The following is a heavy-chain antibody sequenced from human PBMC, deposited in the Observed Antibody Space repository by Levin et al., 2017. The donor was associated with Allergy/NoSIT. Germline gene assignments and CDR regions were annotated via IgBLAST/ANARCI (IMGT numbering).Heavy chain of an antibody. CDR2: ISWNSGSI. CDR1: GFTFDDYA. CDR3: AKDQTAIPSFFDY. D-gene: IGHD2-21*02. V-gene: IGHV3-9*01. Sequence: GGSLRLSCAASGFTFDDYAMHWVRQAPGKGLEWVSGISWNSGSIGYADSVKGRFTISRDNAKNSLYLQMNSLRAEDTALYYCAKDQTAIPSFFDYWGQGTLVTVSS. J-gene: IGHJ4*02.